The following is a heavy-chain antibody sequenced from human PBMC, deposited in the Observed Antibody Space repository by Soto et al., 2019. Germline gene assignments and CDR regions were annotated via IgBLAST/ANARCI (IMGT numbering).Heavy chain of an antibody. D-gene: IGHD1-26*01. Sequence: ELQLVESGGGLVKPGGSLRLSCAASGFTFSEAWMSWIRQAPGKGLEWVGRIKTNAEGGTRDYGAPVKGRFTISRDDSKNTVYLQMNNLKTEDTAVYRCYREGFWRQGSLVTVSS. CDR2: IKTNAEGGTR. V-gene: IGHV3-15*01. CDR1: GFTFSEAW. J-gene: IGHJ4*02. CDR3: YREGF.